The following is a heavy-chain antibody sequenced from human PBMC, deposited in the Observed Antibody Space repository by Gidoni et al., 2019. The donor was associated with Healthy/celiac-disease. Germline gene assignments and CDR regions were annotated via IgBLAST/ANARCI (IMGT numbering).Heavy chain of an antibody. Sequence: EVQLVESGGGLVQPGGSLSLSCAASGFPFSSYEMNWVRQAPGKGLEWVSYISSSGSTIYYADSVKGRFTISRDNAKNSLYLQMNSLRAEDTAVYYCVKGYSSGWWGFDYWGQGTLVTVSS. CDR2: ISSSGSTI. D-gene: IGHD6-19*01. CDR1: GFPFSSYE. CDR3: VKGYSSGWWGFDY. J-gene: IGHJ4*02. V-gene: IGHV3-48*03.